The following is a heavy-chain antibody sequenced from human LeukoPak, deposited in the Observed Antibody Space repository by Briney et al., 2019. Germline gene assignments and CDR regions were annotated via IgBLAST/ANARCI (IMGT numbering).Heavy chain of an antibody. CDR3: AKDEWELLVSDY. V-gene: IGHV3-23*01. Sequence: EAGGSLRLSCAASGFTFSSYAMRWVRQAPGKGLEWVSAISGSGGSTYYADSVKGRFTISRDNSKNTLYLQMNSLRAEDTAVYYCAKDEWELLVSDYWGQGTLVTVSS. CDR1: GFTFSSYA. D-gene: IGHD1-26*01. CDR2: ISGSGGST. J-gene: IGHJ4*02.